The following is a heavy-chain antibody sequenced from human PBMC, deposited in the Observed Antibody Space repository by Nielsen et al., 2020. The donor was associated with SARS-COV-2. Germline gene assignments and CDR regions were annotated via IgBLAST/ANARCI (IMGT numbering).Heavy chain of an antibody. CDR1: GFTFSSYS. CDR3: ARGRAIFGVAKDFDY. CDR2: ISSSSSYI. Sequence: GGSLRLSCAASGFTFSSYSMNWVRQAPGKGLEWVSSISSSSSYIYYADSVKGRFTISRDNAKNSLYLQMNSLRAEDTAVYYCARGRAIFGVAKDFDYWGQGTLVTVSS. V-gene: IGHV3-21*01. J-gene: IGHJ4*02. D-gene: IGHD3-3*01.